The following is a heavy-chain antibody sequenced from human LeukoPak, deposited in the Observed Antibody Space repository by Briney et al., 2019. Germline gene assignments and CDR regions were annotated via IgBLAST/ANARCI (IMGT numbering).Heavy chain of an antibody. J-gene: IGHJ4*02. CDR1: GGSISSHY. V-gene: IGHV4-59*11. CDR2: IYYSGST. Sequence: SVTLSLTCTVSGGSISSHYWSWIRQPPGKGLEWIGYIYYSGSTNYNPSLKSRVTISVDTSKNQFSLKLSSVTATDTAVYYCARSRPPDYWGQGTLVTVSS. CDR3: ARSRPPDY. D-gene: IGHD6-6*01.